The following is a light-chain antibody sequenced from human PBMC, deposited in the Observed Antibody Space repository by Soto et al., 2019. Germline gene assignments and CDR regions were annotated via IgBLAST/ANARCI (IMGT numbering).Light chain of an antibody. V-gene: IGLV4-60*02. Sequence: QSVLTQSSSASASLGSSVKLTCTLSSGHSSYIIAWHQQQPGKAPRYLMKLEGSGSYNKGSGVPDRFSGSSSGADRYLTISNLQFEDEADYYCETWDINTRVFGGGTKLPVL. CDR1: SGHSSYI. CDR3: ETWDINTRV. CDR2: LEGSGSY. J-gene: IGLJ3*02.